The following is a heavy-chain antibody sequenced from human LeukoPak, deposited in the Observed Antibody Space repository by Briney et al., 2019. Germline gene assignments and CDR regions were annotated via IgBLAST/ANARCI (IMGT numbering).Heavy chain of an antibody. CDR2: ISNRGDYI. J-gene: IGHJ4*02. V-gene: IGHV3-21*01. CDR1: GFTFTSYS. D-gene: IGHD2-2*01. Sequence: KPGGSLRLSCSASGFTFTSYSMNWVRQAPGKGLEWVSSISNRGDYIYYADSVKGRFTISRDNAKNSLYLQMDSLRAEDTAVYYCANHLAYGSMSCPPFDNWGQGTLVTVSS. CDR3: ANHLAYGSMSCPPFDN.